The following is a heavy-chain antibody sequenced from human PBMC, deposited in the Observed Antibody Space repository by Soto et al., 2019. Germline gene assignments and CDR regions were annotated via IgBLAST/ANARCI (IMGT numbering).Heavy chain of an antibody. V-gene: IGHV4-34*01. CDR1: GGSFCGYY. CDR2: INHSGST. D-gene: IGHD3-10*01. J-gene: IGHJ5*02. Sequence: SETLSLTCAVYGGSFCGYYWSWIRQPPGKGLEWIGEINHSGSTNYNPSLKSRVTISVDTSKNQFSLKLSSVTAADTAVYYCARGRHVLLWFGDRLNWFDPWGQGTLVTV. CDR3: ARGRHVLLWFGDRLNWFDP.